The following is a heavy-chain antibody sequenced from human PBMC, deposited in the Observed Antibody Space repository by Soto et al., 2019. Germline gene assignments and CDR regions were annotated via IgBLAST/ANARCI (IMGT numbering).Heavy chain of an antibody. Sequence: QVQLVQSGAEVKKPGASVKVSCKASGYTFTNYYVHWVRQAPGQGLEWMAIFNPSGGTTLYAQKFQGSVTMTRDTSTSTVYMELNSLTSEDTAVYYCARVGGIVGTTPVWEPMDVWGQGTTVTVSS. J-gene: IGHJ6*02. V-gene: IGHV1-46*01. CDR1: GYTFTNYY. CDR2: FNPSGGTT. D-gene: IGHD1-26*01. CDR3: ARVGGIVGTTPVWEPMDV.